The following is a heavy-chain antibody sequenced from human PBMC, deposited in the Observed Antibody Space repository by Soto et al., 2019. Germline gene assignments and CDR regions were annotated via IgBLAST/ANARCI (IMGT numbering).Heavy chain of an antibody. CDR2: ISAYDGDT. CDR3: ARDRPYSSGLEPTDY. D-gene: IGHD6-19*01. Sequence: QVQLVQSGAEVKKPGASVKVSCKASGYTFTSYGITWVRQAPGQGLEWMGWISAYDGDTNYARELRGRVTMTTESATSTAFMVLTGLSSDDTALYFCARDRPYSSGLEPTDYRVQGTLVTVSS. CDR1: GYTFTSYG. V-gene: IGHV1-18*04. J-gene: IGHJ4*02.